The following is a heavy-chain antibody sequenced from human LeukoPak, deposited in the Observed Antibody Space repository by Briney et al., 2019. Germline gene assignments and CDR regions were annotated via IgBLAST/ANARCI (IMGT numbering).Heavy chain of an antibody. V-gene: IGHV1-69*02. CDR2: IIPILGVA. D-gene: IGHD2-2*01. CDR3: AGLERYCSSTSCSKGKNWFDP. J-gene: IGHJ5*02. CDR1: GGTFSSYT. Sequence: SSVKVSCKASGGTFSSYTISWVRQAPGQGLEWMGRIIPILGVANYAQKFQGRVTITADKSTSTAYMELSSLRSEDTAVYYCAGLERYCSSTSCSKGKNWFDPWGQGTLVTVSS.